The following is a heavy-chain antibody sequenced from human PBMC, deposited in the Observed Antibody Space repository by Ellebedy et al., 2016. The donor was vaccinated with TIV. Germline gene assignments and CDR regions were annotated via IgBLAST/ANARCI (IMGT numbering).Heavy chain of an antibody. Sequence: GESLKISXKGSGYSFSTYWLGWVRQMPGKGLEWMGIIYPGDSDTRYSPSFQGQVTISADKSTSTAYLQWSSLEASDTAMYYCARHGGSYYGSGSYYPDYWGQGTLVTVSS. J-gene: IGHJ4*02. V-gene: IGHV5-51*01. CDR2: IYPGDSDT. CDR1: GYSFSTYW. CDR3: ARHGGSYYGSGSYYPDY. D-gene: IGHD3-10*01.